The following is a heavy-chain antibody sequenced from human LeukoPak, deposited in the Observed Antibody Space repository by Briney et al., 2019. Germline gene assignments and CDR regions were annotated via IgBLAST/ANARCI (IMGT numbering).Heavy chain of an antibody. J-gene: IGHJ6*04. CDR2: INHSGST. CDR1: GGSFSGYY. V-gene: IGHV4-34*01. D-gene: IGHD2-8*01. CDR3: ARGGTVPTNRVHYYYGMDV. Sequence: SETLSLTCAVYGGSFSGYYWSWIRQPPGKGLEWIGEINHSGSTNYNPSLKSRVTISVDTSKNQFSLKLSSVTAADTAVYYCARGGTVPTNRVHYYYGMDVWGKGTTVTVSS.